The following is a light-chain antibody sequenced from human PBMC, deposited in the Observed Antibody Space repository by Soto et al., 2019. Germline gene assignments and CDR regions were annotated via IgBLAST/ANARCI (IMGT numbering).Light chain of an antibody. CDR1: QSVSTN. CDR2: GAS. V-gene: IGKV3-15*01. Sequence: EIVMTQSPATLSVSPGERATLSCRASQSVSTNFAWYQQKPGQAPRLLIYGASTRATGIPARFSGSGSGTEFTLTISSLQSEDFAVDYCQQYNNWPPWTFGQGTKVEIK. CDR3: QQYNNWPPWT. J-gene: IGKJ1*01.